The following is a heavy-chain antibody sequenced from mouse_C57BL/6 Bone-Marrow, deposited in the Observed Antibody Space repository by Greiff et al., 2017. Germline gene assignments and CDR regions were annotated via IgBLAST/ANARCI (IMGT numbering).Heavy chain of an antibody. V-gene: IGHV5-9-1*02. CDR3: TNVYYYGSSYGYFDV. CDR2: ISSGGDYI. CDR1: GFTFSSYA. D-gene: IGHD1-1*01. J-gene: IGHJ1*03. Sequence: EVHLVESGEGLVKPGGSLKLSCAASGFTFSSYAMSWVRQTPEKRLEWVAYISSGGDYIYYADTVKGRFTISGDNARNTLYLQMSSLKSEDTAMYYCTNVYYYGSSYGYFDVWGTGTTVTVSS.